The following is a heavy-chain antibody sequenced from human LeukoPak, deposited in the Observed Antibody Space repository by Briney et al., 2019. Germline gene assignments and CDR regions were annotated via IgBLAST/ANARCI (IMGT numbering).Heavy chain of an antibody. J-gene: IGHJ5*02. D-gene: IGHD2-2*01. V-gene: IGHV1-69*05. Sequence: GASVKVSCKASGGTFSSYAISWVRQAPGQGLEWMGGIIPIFGTANYAQKFQGSVTITTDESTSTAYMELSSLRSEDTAVYYCARYCSSTSCHSSWFDPWGQGTLVTVSS. CDR2: IIPIFGTA. CDR1: GGTFSSYA. CDR3: ARYCSSTSCHSSWFDP.